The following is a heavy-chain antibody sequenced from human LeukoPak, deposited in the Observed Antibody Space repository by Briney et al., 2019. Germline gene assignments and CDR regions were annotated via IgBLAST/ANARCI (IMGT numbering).Heavy chain of an antibody. J-gene: IGHJ5*02. CDR3: ARRLNGGSTIFGGDNWFDP. Sequence: PSETLSLTCAVSGYSISSGYYWGWIRQLPGKGLEWIGSIYHSGSTYYNPSLKSRVTISVDTSKNQFSLKLSSVTAADTAVYYCARRLNGGSTIFGGDNWFDPWGQGTLVTVSS. D-gene: IGHD3-3*01. CDR2: IYHSGST. V-gene: IGHV4-38-2*01. CDR1: GYSISSGYY.